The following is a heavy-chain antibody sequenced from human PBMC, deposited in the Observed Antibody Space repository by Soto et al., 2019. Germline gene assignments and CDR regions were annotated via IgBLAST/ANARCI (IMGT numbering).Heavy chain of an antibody. CDR1: GFTFSDYG. Sequence: EVQLLESGGGLVQPGGSLRLSCAASGFTFSDYGMSWVRQAPGKGLEWGSAISGSSDITYYADSVKGRFTISRGNSKNMVYLQMSRLGAEDTAIYFCARFRVFIVVATRAYWGQGTLVTVSS. V-gene: IGHV3-23*01. CDR2: ISGSSDIT. J-gene: IGHJ4*02. CDR3: ARFRVFIVVATRAY. D-gene: IGHD1-26*01.